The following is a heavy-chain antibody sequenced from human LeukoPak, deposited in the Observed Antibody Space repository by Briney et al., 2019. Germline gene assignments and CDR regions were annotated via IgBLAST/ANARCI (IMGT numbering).Heavy chain of an antibody. Sequence: ASQTLSLTCTVSGGSISSGSYYWSWIRQPAGKGLEWIGRIYTSGSTNYNPSLKSRVTISVDTSKNQFPLKLSSVTAADTAVYYCARAYDILTDAFDIWGQGTMVTVSS. CDR3: ARAYDILTDAFDI. V-gene: IGHV4-61*02. J-gene: IGHJ3*02. D-gene: IGHD3-9*01. CDR2: IYTSGST. CDR1: GGSISSGSYY.